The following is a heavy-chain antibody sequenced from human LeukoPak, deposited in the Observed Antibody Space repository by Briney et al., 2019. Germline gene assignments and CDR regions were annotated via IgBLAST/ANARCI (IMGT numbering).Heavy chain of an antibody. CDR1: GGTFSSYA. CDR3: ARAYCSGGSCYWSFDY. CDR2: ISAYNGNT. J-gene: IGHJ4*02. D-gene: IGHD2-15*01. Sequence: AASVKVSCKASGGTFSSYAISWVRQAPGQGLEWMGWISAYNGNTNYAQKLQGRVTMTTDTSTSTAYMELRSLRSDDTAVYYCARAYCSGGSCYWSFDYWGQGTLVTVSS. V-gene: IGHV1-18*01.